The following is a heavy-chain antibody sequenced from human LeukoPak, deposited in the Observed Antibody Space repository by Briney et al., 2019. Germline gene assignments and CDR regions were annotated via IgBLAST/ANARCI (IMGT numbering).Heavy chain of an antibody. J-gene: IGHJ4*02. CDR3: AKGVAFDY. CDR2: ISYDGSHE. V-gene: IGHV3-30*18. CDR1: GLTLSSYG. D-gene: IGHD5-12*01. Sequence: PGRSLRLSCAASGLTLSSYGIHWVRQAPGKGLEWVAVISYDGSHEYYADSVKGRFTISRDNSKNTLYLQMNDLRAEDTAVYYCAKGVAFDYWGQGTLVTVSS.